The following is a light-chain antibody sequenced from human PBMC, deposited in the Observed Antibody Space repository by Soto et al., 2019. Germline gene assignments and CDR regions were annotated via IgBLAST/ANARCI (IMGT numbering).Light chain of an antibody. V-gene: IGKV3-15*01. CDR1: ESINSN. CDR3: QQYHNWPPWT. J-gene: IGKJ1*01. Sequence: EIVMTQSPDTLSVSPGQSAALSCWASESINSNLAWYQQKPGQSPRLLIYGASTRATGVPARFSGSGSGTEFSLTISSLQSEDCAVYYCQQYHNWPPWTFGQGTKVEI. CDR2: GAS.